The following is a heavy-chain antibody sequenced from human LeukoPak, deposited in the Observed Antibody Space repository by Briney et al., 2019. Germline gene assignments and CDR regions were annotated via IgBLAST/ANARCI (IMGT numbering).Heavy chain of an antibody. CDR1: GGSFSGYY. J-gene: IGHJ4*02. Sequence: SETLSLTCAVYGGSFSGYYWSWIRQPPGKGLEWIGYIYHSGSTYYNPSLKSRVTISVDRSKNQFSLKLSSVTAADTAVYYCARGTIPQYYFDYWGQGTLVTVSS. V-gene: IGHV4-34*01. D-gene: IGHD3-3*01. CDR2: IYHSGST. CDR3: ARGTIPQYYFDY.